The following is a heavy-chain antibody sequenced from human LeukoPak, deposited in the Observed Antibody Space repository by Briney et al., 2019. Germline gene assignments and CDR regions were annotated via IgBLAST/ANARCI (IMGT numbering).Heavy chain of an antibody. CDR2: IGPSGDKT. CDR1: GFTFSDYY. V-gene: IGHV3-23*01. CDR3: AKDIDWLAFED. Sequence: PGGSLRLSCAASGFTFSDYYMSWIRQAPGKGPEWVSGIGPSGDKTYYADSVKGRFTISRDNSENTVYLQMNSLRVEDTAVYYCAKDIDWLAFEDWGQGTLVTVSS. J-gene: IGHJ4*02. D-gene: IGHD6-19*01.